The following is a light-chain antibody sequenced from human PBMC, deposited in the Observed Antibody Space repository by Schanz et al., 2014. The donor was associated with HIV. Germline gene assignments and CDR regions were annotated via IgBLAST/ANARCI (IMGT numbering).Light chain of an antibody. V-gene: IGLV2-23*02. Sequence: QSVLTQPASVSGSPGQSITISCTGTRSDVGSYNLVSWYQQHPGKAPKLMIYEVSKRPSGVSNRFSGSKSGNTAYLTISGLQAEDEADYYCYSYAGSRVFGGGTKLT. J-gene: IGLJ3*02. CDR2: EVS. CDR3: YSYAGSRV. CDR1: RSDVGSYNL.